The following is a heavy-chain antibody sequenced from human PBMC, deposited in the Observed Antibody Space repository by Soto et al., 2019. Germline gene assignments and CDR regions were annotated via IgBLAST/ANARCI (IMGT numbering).Heavy chain of an antibody. D-gene: IGHD1-26*01. J-gene: IGHJ4*02. Sequence: QVQLQESGPGLVKPSETLSLTCTVSGGSISSYYWSWIRQPPGKGLEWIGYIYYSGSTNYNPSLKSRVPIAVDTSKNQFSLKLSSVTAADTAVYYCARGDGPGLLGYWGQGTLVTVSS. V-gene: IGHV4-59*01. CDR3: ARGDGPGLLGY. CDR1: GGSISSYY. CDR2: IYYSGST.